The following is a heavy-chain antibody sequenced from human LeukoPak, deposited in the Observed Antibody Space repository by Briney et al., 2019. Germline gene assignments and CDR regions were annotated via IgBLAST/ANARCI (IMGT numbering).Heavy chain of an antibody. Sequence: GRSLRLSCAASGSTFSNYVLHWVRQAPGKGLEWVAIISSDGSDKHYADSVKGRFTISRDNSKNTLYLQMNSLRTEDTALYYCAKDATGTYSGMDYWGQGTLVSVSS. CDR2: ISSDGSDK. D-gene: IGHD1-1*01. CDR3: AKDATGTYSGMDY. J-gene: IGHJ4*02. V-gene: IGHV3-30*04. CDR1: GSTFSNYV.